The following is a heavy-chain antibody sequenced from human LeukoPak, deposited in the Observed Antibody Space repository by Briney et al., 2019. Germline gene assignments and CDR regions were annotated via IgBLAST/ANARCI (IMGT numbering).Heavy chain of an antibody. CDR2: ISGSGGST. J-gene: IGHJ6*03. CDR3: AKHGAGIAAAGSPLSYYYYMDV. CDR1: GFTFSVSY. D-gene: IGHD6-13*01. V-gene: IGHV3-23*01. Sequence: PGGSLRLSCAASGFTFSVSYMSWIRQAPGKGLEWVSAISGSGGSTYYADSVKGRFTISRDNSKNTLYLQMNSLRAEDTAVYYCAKHGAGIAAAGSPLSYYYYMDVWGKGTTVTVSS.